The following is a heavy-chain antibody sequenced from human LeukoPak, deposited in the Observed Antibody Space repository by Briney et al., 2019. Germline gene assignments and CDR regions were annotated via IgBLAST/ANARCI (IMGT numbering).Heavy chain of an antibody. V-gene: IGHV1-3*01. J-gene: IGHJ6*02. Sequence: GASVKVSCKASGYTFTSYAMHWVRQAPGQRLEWMGGINAGNGNTKYSQKFQGRVTITRDTSASTAYMELSSLRSEDTAVYYCAREMDTAMEETYYYYGMDVWGQGTTVTVSS. CDR1: GYTFTSYA. CDR2: INAGNGNT. CDR3: AREMDTAMEETYYYYGMDV. D-gene: IGHD5-18*01.